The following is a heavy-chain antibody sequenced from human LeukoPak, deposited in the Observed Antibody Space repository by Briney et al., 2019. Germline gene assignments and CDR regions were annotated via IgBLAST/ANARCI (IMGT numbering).Heavy chain of an antibody. CDR1: GFTSSSYS. D-gene: IGHD6-19*01. CDR3: ARGLDSSDWPFFDY. CDR2: ISSSSSTI. Sequence: GGSLRLSCAASGFTSSSYSMNWVRQAPGKGLEWVSYISSSSSTIYYADSVKGRFTISRDNAKNSLYLQMNSLRDEDTAVYYCARGLDSSDWPFFDYWGQGTLVTVSS. J-gene: IGHJ4*02. V-gene: IGHV3-48*02.